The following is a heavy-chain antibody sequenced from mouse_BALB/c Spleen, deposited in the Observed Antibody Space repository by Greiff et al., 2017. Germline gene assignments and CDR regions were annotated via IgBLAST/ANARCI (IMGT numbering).Heavy chain of an antibody. J-gene: IGHJ1*01. Sequence: EVHLVESGPGLVKPSQSLSLTCTVTGYSITSDYAWNWIRQFPGNKLEWMGYISYSGSTSYNPSLKSRISITRDTSKNQFFLQLNSVTTEDTATYYCARSVITLWYFDVWGAGTTVTVSS. CDR1: GYSITSDYA. CDR2: ISYSGST. CDR3: ARSVITLWYFDV. V-gene: IGHV3-2*02. D-gene: IGHD2-4*01.